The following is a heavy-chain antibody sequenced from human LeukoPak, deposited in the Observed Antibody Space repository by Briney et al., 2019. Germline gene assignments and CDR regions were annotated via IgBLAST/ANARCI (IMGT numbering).Heavy chain of an antibody. D-gene: IGHD1-7*01. V-gene: IGHV4-4*07. CDR3: AVTGTTLWYFDL. J-gene: IGHJ2*01. CDR1: GGSISSYY. CDR2: IYTSGST. Sequence: SETLSLTCTVSGGSISSYYWSWIRQPAGKGQEWIGRIYTSGSTNYNPSLKSRVTMSVDTSKNQFSLKLSSVTAADTAVYYCAVTGTTLWYFDLWGRGTLVTASS.